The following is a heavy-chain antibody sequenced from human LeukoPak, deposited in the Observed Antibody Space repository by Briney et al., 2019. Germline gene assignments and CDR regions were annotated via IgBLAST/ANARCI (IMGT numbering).Heavy chain of an antibody. V-gene: IGHV4-59*01. Sequence: SETLSLTCTVSGGSISTYYWGWIRQPPGKGPEWIGYVYYSGTTNYNPSLKSRVTISVDASKNQFSLKLASVTAADTAVYYCAKILPTGRWFDPWGQGTLVTVSS. CDR3: AKILPTGRWFDP. CDR1: GGSISTYY. J-gene: IGHJ5*02. CDR2: VYYSGTT. D-gene: IGHD3-10*01.